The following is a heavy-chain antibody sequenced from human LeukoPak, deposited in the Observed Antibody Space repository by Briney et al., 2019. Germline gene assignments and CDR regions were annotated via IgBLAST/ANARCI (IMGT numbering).Heavy chain of an antibody. CDR2: IYTSGST. CDR1: GGSISSYY. V-gene: IGHV4-4*07. J-gene: IGHJ4*02. D-gene: IGHD4-17*01. CDR3: ARQSSDYAFDY. Sequence: PSETLSLTCTVSGGSISSYYWSWIRQPAGKGLEWIGRIYTSGSTNYNPSLKSRVTISVDTSKRQVSLKLTSVTAADTAVYSCARQSSDYAFDYWGQGTLVTVSS.